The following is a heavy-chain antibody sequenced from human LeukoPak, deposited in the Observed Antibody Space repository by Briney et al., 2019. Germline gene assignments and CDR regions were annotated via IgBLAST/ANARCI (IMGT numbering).Heavy chain of an antibody. CDR2: IIPIFGTA. V-gene: IGHV1-69*05. J-gene: IGHJ4*02. D-gene: IGHD3-22*01. CDR1: GGTFSSYA. Sequence: ASVKVSCKASGGTFSSYAISWVRQAPGQGLEWMGGIIPIFGTANYAQKFQGRVTITTDESTSTAYIELSSLRSEDTAVYYCAIIIRDYYDSSGYYSGLDYWGQGTLVTVSS. CDR3: AIIIRDYYDSSGYYSGLDY.